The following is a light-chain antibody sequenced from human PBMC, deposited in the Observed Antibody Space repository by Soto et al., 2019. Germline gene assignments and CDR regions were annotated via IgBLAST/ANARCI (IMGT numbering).Light chain of an antibody. Sequence: EIVLTQSPGTLSLSPGERATLSCRASQSVRSNYLAWYQQKPGQAPRLLIYGASSRATGIPDRFSGSGSGTDFTLTMSRLEPEDFAVYYCHQYGSSPTFGQGTKVEIK. V-gene: IGKV3-20*01. CDR2: GAS. J-gene: IGKJ1*01. CDR3: HQYGSSPT. CDR1: QSVRSNY.